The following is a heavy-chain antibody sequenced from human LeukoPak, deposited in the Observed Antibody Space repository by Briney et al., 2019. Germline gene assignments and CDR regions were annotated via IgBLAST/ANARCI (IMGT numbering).Heavy chain of an antibody. Sequence: NPSETLSLTCTVSGGSISSYYWSWIRQPPGKGLGWIGYIYYSGSTNYNPSLKSRVTISVDTSKNQFSLKLSSVTAADTAVYYCARDGRPDLLDYWGQGTLVTVSS. CDR2: IYYSGST. CDR3: ARDGRPDLLDY. D-gene: IGHD1-14*01. CDR1: GGSISSYY. J-gene: IGHJ4*02. V-gene: IGHV4-59*12.